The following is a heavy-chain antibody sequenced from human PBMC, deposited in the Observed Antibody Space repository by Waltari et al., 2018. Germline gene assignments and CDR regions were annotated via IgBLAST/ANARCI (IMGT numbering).Heavy chain of an antibody. CDR1: GYMFTNYY. J-gene: IGHJ4*02. D-gene: IGHD2-2*01. V-gene: IGHV1-2*02. CDR2: INPNSGGT. Sequence: QVQLVQSGAEVKKPGASVKIACKASGYMFTNYYMYWVRQAPGQGLEWMGWINPNSGGTNHAQKFQGRVTMTRDTSISTAYMERTRLRSDDTAVYFCARRKGYCTSSTCPPVQGYFGYWGQGTLVTVSS. CDR3: ARRKGYCTSSTCPPVQGYFGY.